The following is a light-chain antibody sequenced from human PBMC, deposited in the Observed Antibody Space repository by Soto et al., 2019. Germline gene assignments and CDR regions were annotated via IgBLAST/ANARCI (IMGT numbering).Light chain of an antibody. Sequence: DIQMTQSPSSLSAAVGDRVTITCRASHSIRRYLNWYQHKPGKAPKLLIYTASNLQSGVPSRFSGGGSGTDFTLTISSLQPEDFATYYCQQSYNTLWTFGQGTKVEIK. CDR1: HSIRRY. CDR2: TAS. CDR3: QQSYNTLWT. V-gene: IGKV1-39*01. J-gene: IGKJ1*01.